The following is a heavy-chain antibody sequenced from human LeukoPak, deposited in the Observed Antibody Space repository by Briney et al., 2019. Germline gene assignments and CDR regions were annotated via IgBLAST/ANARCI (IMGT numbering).Heavy chain of an antibody. CDR2: IWYDGSNK. CDR1: GFTFSSYG. V-gene: IGHV3-33*01. J-gene: IGHJ4*02. D-gene: IGHD6-19*01. Sequence: GGSLRLSCAASGFTFSSYGMHWARQAPGKGLEWVAVIWYDGSNKYYADSVRGRFTISRDRNTLYLQMDSLRAEDTAVYYCVRDLLGSGWFGDFDYWGQGTLVTVSS. CDR3: VRDLLGSGWFGDFDY.